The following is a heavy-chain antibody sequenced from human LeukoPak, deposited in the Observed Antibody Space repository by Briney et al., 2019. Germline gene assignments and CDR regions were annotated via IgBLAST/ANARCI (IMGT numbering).Heavy chain of an antibody. V-gene: IGHV3-53*01. CDR2: IHDDGST. CDR1: GFSVSTIY. J-gene: IGHJ4*02. Sequence: GGSLRLSCAASGFSVSTIYMTWVRQAPGKGLECVSVIHDDGSTYYADSVKGRFTISRDNSKNTLYLQMNSLRAEDTAVYYCAREDYPNGEGWFDNWGQGTLVTVSS. D-gene: IGHD3-10*01. CDR3: AREDYPNGEGWFDN.